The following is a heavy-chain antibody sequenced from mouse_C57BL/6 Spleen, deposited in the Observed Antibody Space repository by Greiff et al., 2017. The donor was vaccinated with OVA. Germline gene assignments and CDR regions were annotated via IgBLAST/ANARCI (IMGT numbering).Heavy chain of an antibody. CDR2: IDPSDSYT. CDR1: GYTFTSYW. J-gene: IGHJ4*01. D-gene: IGHD1-1*01. CDR3: ARPRYYGSSHYYAMDY. Sequence: QVQLQQPGAELVMPGASVKLSCKASGYTFTSYWMHWVKQRPGQGLEWIGEIDPSDSYTNYNQKFKGKSTLTVAKSSSTAYMQLSSLTSEDSAVYYCARPRYYGSSHYYAMDYWGQGTSVTVSS. V-gene: IGHV1-69*01.